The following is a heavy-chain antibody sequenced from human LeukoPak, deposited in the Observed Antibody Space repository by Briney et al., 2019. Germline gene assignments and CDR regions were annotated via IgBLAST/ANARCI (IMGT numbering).Heavy chain of an antibody. J-gene: IGHJ4*02. D-gene: IGHD3-22*01. Sequence: SETLSLTCTLSGGSISSGFFYCTWIRQHPGKGLEWIGYSLYSGTTYYNPSLKSRVTVSVDMSKNQFSLKLTSVTAADTAVYYCARGDCSGYYYPNWGQGTLVTVSS. CDR3: ARGDCSGYYYPN. CDR2: SLYSGTT. CDR1: GGSISSGFFY. V-gene: IGHV4-31*03.